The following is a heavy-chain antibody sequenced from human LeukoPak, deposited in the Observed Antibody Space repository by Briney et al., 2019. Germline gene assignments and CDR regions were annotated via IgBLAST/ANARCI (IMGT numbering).Heavy chain of an antibody. CDR2: IYYSGST. Sequence: PSETLSLTCTVSGGSISSSSYYWGWIRQPPGKGLEWIGSIYYSGSTYHNPSLKSRVTISVDTSKNQFSLKLSSVTAADTAVYYCARHEVGATFDYWGQGTLVTVSS. CDR3: ARHEVGATFDY. J-gene: IGHJ4*02. V-gene: IGHV4-39*01. D-gene: IGHD1-26*01. CDR1: GGSISSSSYY.